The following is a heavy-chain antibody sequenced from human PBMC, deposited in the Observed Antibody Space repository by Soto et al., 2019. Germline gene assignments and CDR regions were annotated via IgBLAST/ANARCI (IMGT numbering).Heavy chain of an antibody. CDR1: GGSMKSYY. CDR3: AAAYCSGGSCHPGAFDY. J-gene: IGHJ4*02. CDR2: IYYSGST. Sequence: SETLSLTCTVSGGSMKSYYWSWIRQPPGKGLEWIGYIYYSGSTNYNPSLKSRVTISVDTSKNQFSLKPSSVTAADTAVYSCAAAYCSGGSCHPGAFDYWGQGTLVTV. D-gene: IGHD2-15*01. V-gene: IGHV4-59*08.